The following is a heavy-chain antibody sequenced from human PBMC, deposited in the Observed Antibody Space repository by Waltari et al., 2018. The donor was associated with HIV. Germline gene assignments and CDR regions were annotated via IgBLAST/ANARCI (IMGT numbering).Heavy chain of an antibody. D-gene: IGHD3-10*01. CDR2: SYYSGST. V-gene: IGHV4-31*03. CDR1: GGPISSGGYY. J-gene: IGHJ4*02. CDR3: ARSGSYYNVGHY. Sequence: HVQLQESGPGLVKPSQTLSLHCTVSGGPISSGGYYWRWIRQHPGEGPDWIGYSYYSGSTYHSPSLTSRVTISTDTSKNQFSLKGNTVTVADTAVYYCARSGSYYNVGHYWGQGTLVTVSS.